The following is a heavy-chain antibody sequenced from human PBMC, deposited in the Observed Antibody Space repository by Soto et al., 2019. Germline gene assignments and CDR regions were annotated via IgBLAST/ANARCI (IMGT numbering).Heavy chain of an antibody. CDR1: GYTFTSYG. V-gene: IGHV1-18*01. D-gene: IGHD2-2*01. CDR2: ISAYNGNT. J-gene: IGHJ6*02. Sequence: QVQLVQSGAEVKKPGASVKVSCKASGYTFTSYGISWVRQAPGQGLEWMGWISAYNGNTNYAQKLQGRVTMTTDTSTSTAYMELRSLRSDDTAVYYCARVRIYCSSTICLPPYSYYGMDVWGQGATVTVSS. CDR3: ARVRIYCSSTICLPPYSYYGMDV.